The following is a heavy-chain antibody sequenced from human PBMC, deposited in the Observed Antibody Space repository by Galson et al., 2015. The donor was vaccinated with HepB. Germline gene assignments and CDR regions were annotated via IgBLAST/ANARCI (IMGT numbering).Heavy chain of an antibody. J-gene: IGHJ2*01. Sequence: SETLSLTCRVSGGSISRYYWSWIRQPAGKGLEWMGRIYTSGSTNYNPSLKSRITMSVDTSKNQFSLKLSSVTAAETAMYYCARDRGVPKRGYTLLGEFDLWGRGTLVTVSS. CDR1: GGSISRYY. CDR2: IYTSGST. D-gene: IGHD3-16*01. CDR3: ARDRGVPKRGYTLLGEFDL. V-gene: IGHV4-4*07.